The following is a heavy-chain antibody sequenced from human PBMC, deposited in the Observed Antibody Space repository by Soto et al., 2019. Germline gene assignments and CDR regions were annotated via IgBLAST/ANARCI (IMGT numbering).Heavy chain of an antibody. Sequence: EVQLLESGGGLVQPGGSLRLSCAASGFTFSSYAMSWVRQAPGKGLEWVSAISGGDGSPHYADSVKGRFTVSRDNSKNTMHLQMSSLRAEDTAVYYCAKGFGSYRTSWTFDYWGQGTLVTVSS. V-gene: IGHV3-23*01. CDR1: GFTFSSYA. J-gene: IGHJ4*02. D-gene: IGHD2-2*02. CDR2: ISGGDGSP. CDR3: AKGFGSYRTSWTFDY.